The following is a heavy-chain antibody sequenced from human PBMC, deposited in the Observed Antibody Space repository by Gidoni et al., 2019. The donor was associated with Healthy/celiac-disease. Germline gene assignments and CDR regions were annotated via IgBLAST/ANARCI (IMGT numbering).Heavy chain of an antibody. D-gene: IGHD6-19*01. J-gene: IGHJ4*02. CDR3: AKDRRRGEQWLVLGPN. V-gene: IGHV3-23*01. CDR2: SSGSGGST. CDR1: GFTFSSSA. Sequence: EVQLLESGGGLVQPGGSLRLSCAASGFTFSSSAMSWVRQAPGKGLEWVSASSGSGGSTYYADSVKGRFTISRDNSKNTLYLQMNSLRAEDTAVYYCAKDRRRGEQWLVLGPNWGQGTLVTVSS.